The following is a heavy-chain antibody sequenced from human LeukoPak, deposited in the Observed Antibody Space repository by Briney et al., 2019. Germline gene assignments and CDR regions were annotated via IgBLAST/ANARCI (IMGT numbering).Heavy chain of an antibody. CDR1: GFTISSRS. CDR3: AKWGDYDVLTGYYDSDY. J-gene: IGHJ4*02. D-gene: IGHD3-9*01. Sequence: GESLRLSCAASGFTISSRSKNWIRNPPATGLEWVSAVSGRNTSTYYADPVQGRLTIPRDNSKNTLYLQMNSLRAEDTAIYYCAKWGDYDVLTGYYDSDYWGQGTLVTVSS. CDR2: VSGRNTST. V-gene: IGHV3-23*01.